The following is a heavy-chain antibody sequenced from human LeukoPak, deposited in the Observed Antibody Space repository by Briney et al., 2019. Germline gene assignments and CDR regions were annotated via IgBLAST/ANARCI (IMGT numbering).Heavy chain of an antibody. J-gene: IGHJ6*03. Sequence: GASVKVSCKASGYSFTDYYIHWVRQAPGQGLEWMGIINPSGGSTSYAQKLQGRVTMTRDMSTSTVYMELSSLRSEDTAVYYCASTQYWSGYRYYMDVWGKGTTVTVSS. CDR3: ASTQYWSGYRYYMDV. CDR2: INPSGGST. V-gene: IGHV1-46*01. D-gene: IGHD3-3*01. CDR1: GYSFTDYY.